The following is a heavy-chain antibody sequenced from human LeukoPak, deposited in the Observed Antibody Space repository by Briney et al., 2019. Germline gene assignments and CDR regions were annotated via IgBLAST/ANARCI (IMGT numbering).Heavy chain of an antibody. D-gene: IGHD3-22*01. Sequence: GRSLRLSCAASGFTFSSYGMHWVRQAPGKGLEWVALIWYDGSNKYYADSVKGRFTISRDNANNTLYLQMNSLRAEDTDVYYCARSGRGYYDSLDHWGQGDLVTVSS. CDR3: ARSGRGYYDSLDH. J-gene: IGHJ4*02. V-gene: IGHV3-33*01. CDR2: IWYDGSNK. CDR1: GFTFSSYG.